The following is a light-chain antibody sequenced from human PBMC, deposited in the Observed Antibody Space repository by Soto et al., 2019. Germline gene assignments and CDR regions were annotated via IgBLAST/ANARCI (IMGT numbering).Light chain of an antibody. CDR3: ASWDDSLNGSNWV. Sequence: QSALTQPPSASGSPGQSVTISCTGTSSDIGDYDYVSWYQQHPGKAPKLIIYEVTKRPSGVPDRFSGSKSGNSASLAISGLQSEDEADYYCASWDDSLNGSNWVFGGGTKLTVL. CDR1: SSDIGDYDY. CDR2: EVT. V-gene: IGLV2-8*01. J-gene: IGLJ3*02.